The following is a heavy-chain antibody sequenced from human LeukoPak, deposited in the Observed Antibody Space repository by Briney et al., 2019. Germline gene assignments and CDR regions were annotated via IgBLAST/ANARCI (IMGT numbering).Heavy chain of an antibody. V-gene: IGHV3-74*01. D-gene: IGHD3-10*01. J-gene: IGHJ6*02. CDR1: GFTFSSYW. Sequence: GGSLRLSCVASGFTFSSYWMHWVRQDPRKGLVWVSRINGDERNINYADSVRGRFTISRDNAKNTLYLQMNSLRVEDTAVYYCARERMVRVYYGMDVWGQGTTVTVSS. CDR2: INGDERNI. CDR3: ARERMVRVYYGMDV.